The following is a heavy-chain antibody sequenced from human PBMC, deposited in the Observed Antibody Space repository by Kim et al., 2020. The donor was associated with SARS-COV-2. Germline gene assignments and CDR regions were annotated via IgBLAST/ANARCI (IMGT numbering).Heavy chain of an antibody. V-gene: IGHV3-20*04. CDR1: GFTFDDYG. CDR2: INWNGGST. CDR3: ARGRGITMVQAWDY. Sequence: GGSLRLSCAASGFTFDDYGMSWVRQAPGKGLEWVSGINWNGGSTGYADSVKGRFTISRDNAKNSLYLQMNSLRAEDTALYYCARGRGITMVQAWDYWGQGTLVTVSS. D-gene: IGHD3-10*01. J-gene: IGHJ4*02.